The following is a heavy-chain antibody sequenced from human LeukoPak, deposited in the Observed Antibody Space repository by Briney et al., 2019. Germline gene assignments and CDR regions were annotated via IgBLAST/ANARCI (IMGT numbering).Heavy chain of an antibody. D-gene: IGHD3-16*02. CDR1: GGSISSGSYY. Sequence: PSETLSLTCTVSGGSISSGSYYWSWIRQPAGKGLEWIGRIYTSGSTNYNPSLKSRVTISLDASKNQFSLKLTSVTAADTAVYYCARASVLLSMEVWGRGTTVTISS. CDR2: IYTSGST. V-gene: IGHV4-61*02. J-gene: IGHJ6*04. CDR3: ARASVLLSMEV.